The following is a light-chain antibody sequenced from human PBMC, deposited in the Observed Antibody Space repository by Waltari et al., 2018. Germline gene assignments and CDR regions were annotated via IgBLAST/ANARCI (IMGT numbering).Light chain of an antibody. V-gene: IGLV7-43*01. CDR1: TGAVTSGSF. CDR3: LLFYGGAYV. CDR2: RAN. J-gene: IGLJ1*01. Sequence: QTVVTQEPSLTVSPGGTVTLTCASSTGAVTSGSFPTWFQQSPDQPPRALIYRANNNHSWTPARFSGSLSGGKAALTLSGVQPEDEAEYYCLLFYGGAYVFGTGTKLTVL.